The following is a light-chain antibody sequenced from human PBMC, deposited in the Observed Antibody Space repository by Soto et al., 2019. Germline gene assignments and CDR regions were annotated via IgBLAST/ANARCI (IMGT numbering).Light chain of an antibody. CDR3: QHYGSSPQT. CDR1: QSVSRSY. V-gene: IGKV3-20*01. Sequence: IVXTQSPGTLSLSPGERATLSCRASQSVSRSYLAWYQQKPGQAPRLLIYEASSRATAIPDRFSGSGSGTEFTLTISRLEPEDFAVYYCQHYGSSPQTFGQGTKVDIK. J-gene: IGKJ1*01. CDR2: EAS.